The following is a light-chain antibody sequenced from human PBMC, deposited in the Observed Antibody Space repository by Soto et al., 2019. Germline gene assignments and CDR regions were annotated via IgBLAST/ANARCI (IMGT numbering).Light chain of an antibody. J-gene: IGLJ2*01. V-gene: IGLV2-8*01. CDR2: EVT. Sequence: QSVLTQPASVSGSPGQSITISCTGTSSDVGSYHYVSWFQQHPGKAPKLILYEVTKRPSGVPDRFSGSKSGNTASLTVSGLHIDDEADYYCSSYAGSDNLAFGGGTKVTVL. CDR3: SSYAGSDNLA. CDR1: SSDVGSYHY.